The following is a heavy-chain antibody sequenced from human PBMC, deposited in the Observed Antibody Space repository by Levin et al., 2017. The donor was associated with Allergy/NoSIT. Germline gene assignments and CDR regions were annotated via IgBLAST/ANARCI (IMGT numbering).Heavy chain of an antibody. CDR3: AREEGVEYCSSSCCLIWFDP. D-gene: IGHD2-2*01. Sequence: GGSLRLSCAASGFTFSTSWMSWVRQVPGKGLEWVANIKQDGSENYYVDAVKGRFTISRDNAKNSLYLQMTSLRAEDTAVYYCAREEGVEYCSSSCCLIWFDPWGQGPLVTVSS. CDR1: GFTFSTSW. J-gene: IGHJ5*02. V-gene: IGHV3-7*01. CDR2: IKQDGSEN.